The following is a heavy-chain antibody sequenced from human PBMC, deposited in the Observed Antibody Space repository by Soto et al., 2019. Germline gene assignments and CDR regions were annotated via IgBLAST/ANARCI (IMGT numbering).Heavy chain of an antibody. V-gene: IGHV3-30*18. CDR3: AKSYRNLRGELLPDY. Sequence: QVQLVESGGGVVQPGRSLRLSCAASGFSFSTYAMHWVRQAPGKGLEWVAVISYDGSNKYYADSVKGRFTISRDNSKNTLYLQMNSLRAEDTAVYYCAKSYRNLRGELLPDYWGQGTLVTVSS. CDR1: GFSFSTYA. CDR2: ISYDGSNK. J-gene: IGHJ4*02. D-gene: IGHD1-7*01.